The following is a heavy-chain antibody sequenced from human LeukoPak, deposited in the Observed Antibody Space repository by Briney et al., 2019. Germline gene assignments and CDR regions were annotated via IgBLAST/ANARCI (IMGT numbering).Heavy chain of an antibody. D-gene: IGHD1-26*01. V-gene: IGHV4-59*08. Sequence: SEPLSLPCTVSGGSISNYYWSWIRQPPGKGLEWIGFIYYSGATHYNPSLKSRVTMSVATPNNQFSLRLSSVTAADTAIYYCARHSGASPHYFDYWGQGALVTVSS. CDR2: IYYSGAT. CDR1: GGSISNYY. CDR3: ARHSGASPHYFDY. J-gene: IGHJ4*02.